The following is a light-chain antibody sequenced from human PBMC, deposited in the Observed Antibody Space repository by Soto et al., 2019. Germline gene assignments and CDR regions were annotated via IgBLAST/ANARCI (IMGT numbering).Light chain of an antibody. CDR2: GAS. Sequence: EMVLTQSPGTLSLSPGDRATLSCRASQSVSNDYVAWVQQKPGQTPRLLIYGASTRATGIPARFSGSGSGTEFTLTISSLQSEDFAVYYCQQYNNWPPWTFGQGTKVDI. CDR3: QQYNNWPPWT. CDR1: QSVSND. J-gene: IGKJ1*01. V-gene: IGKV3-15*01.